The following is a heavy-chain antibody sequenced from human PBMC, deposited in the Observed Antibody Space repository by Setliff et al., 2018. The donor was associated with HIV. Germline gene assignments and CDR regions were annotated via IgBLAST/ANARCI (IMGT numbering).Heavy chain of an antibody. CDR2: VSHRGGI. D-gene: IGHD3-3*02. Sequence: SETLSLTCSVSGASISNYFWMWTRQPPGKGLEWLAYVSHRGGINYNFSLKSRVTMSVDTSKSQFSLNLRSVTTADTAIYYCARVDFVHYDRPAFFFDYWGQGILVTVSS. CDR1: GASISNYF. V-gene: IGHV4-59*01. J-gene: IGHJ4*02. CDR3: ARVDFVHYDRPAFFFDY.